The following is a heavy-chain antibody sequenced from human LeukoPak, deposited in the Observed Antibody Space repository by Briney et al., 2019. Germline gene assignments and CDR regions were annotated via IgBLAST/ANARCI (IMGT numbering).Heavy chain of an antibody. Sequence: SETLSLTCTVSGGSISSYYWSWIRQPPGKGLEWIGYIYYSGSTNYNPSLKSRVTISVDTSKNQFSLKLSSVTAADTAVYYCARALDFGGNDFDYWGQGTLVTVSS. D-gene: IGHD4-23*01. CDR3: ARALDFGGNDFDY. CDR1: GGSISSYY. V-gene: IGHV4-59*01. CDR2: IYYSGST. J-gene: IGHJ4*02.